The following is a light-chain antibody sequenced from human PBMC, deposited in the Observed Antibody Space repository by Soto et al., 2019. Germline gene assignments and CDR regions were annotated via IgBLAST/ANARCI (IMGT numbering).Light chain of an antibody. CDR3: QQYNILST. CDR2: DAS. Sequence: DIRMTQSPSTLSSSLGDRVTITFRASQSISSWLAWYQQKPGKAPKLLIYDASTLESGVPTRFSGSGSGTEFTLTISSLHPDDFATYYCQQYNILSTFGQGTKVDI. V-gene: IGKV1-5*01. J-gene: IGKJ1*01. CDR1: QSISSW.